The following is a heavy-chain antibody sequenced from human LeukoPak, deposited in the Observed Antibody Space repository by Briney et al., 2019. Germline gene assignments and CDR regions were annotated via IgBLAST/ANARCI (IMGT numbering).Heavy chain of an antibody. CDR1: GGSISSSSYY. Sequence: SETLSLTCTVSGGSISSSSYYWGWIRQPPGKGLEWIGSIYYSGSTYYNPSLKSRVTISVDTSKNQFSLKLSSVTAADTAVYYCASPGYSSGWSLSAPYYYFDYWGQGTLVTVSS. CDR2: IYYSGST. CDR3: ASPGYSSGWSLSAPYYYFDY. J-gene: IGHJ4*02. V-gene: IGHV4-39*01. D-gene: IGHD6-19*01.